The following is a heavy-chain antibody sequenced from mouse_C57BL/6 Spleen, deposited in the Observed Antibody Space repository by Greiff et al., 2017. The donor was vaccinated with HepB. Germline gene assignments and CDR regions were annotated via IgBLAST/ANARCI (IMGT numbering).Heavy chain of an antibody. Sequence: QVQLQQSGAELVRPGASVTLSCKASGYTFTDYEMHWVKQTPVHGLEWIGAIDPETGGTAYNQKFKGKAILTADKSSSTAYMELRSLTSEDSAVYYGTRLWLRRVDYWGQGTTLTVSS. CDR2: IDPETGGT. CDR1: GYTFTDYE. CDR3: TRLWLRRVDY. J-gene: IGHJ2*01. D-gene: IGHD2-2*01. V-gene: IGHV1-15*01.